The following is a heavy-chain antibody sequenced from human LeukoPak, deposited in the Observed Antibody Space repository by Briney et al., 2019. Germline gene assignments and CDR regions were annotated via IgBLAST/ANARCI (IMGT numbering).Heavy chain of an antibody. CDR3: AREGDIVVVPAAMGDY. CDR1: GFTFSSYW. V-gene: IGHV3-7*03. J-gene: IGHJ4*02. Sequence: GGSLRLSCAASGFTFSSYWMSWVRQAPGKGLEGVANRKQDGSEKYYVDSVKGRFTISRDNAKNSLYLQMNSLRDEATDVYYCAREGDIVVVPAAMGDYWGQGTLVTVSS. D-gene: IGHD2-2*01. CDR2: RKQDGSEK.